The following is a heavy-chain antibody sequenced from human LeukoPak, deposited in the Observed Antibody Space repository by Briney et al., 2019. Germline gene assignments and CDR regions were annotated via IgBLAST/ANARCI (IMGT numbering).Heavy chain of an antibody. Sequence: ASVKVSCKASGYTFTSYDINWVRQAAGQGLEWMGWMNPNRGNTGYAQKFQGRVTMTRNTSISTAYMELSSLRSEDAAVYYCARARSGDYDFWSGYYGEYWFDPWGQGTLVSVSS. CDR1: GYTFTSYD. CDR2: MNPNRGNT. J-gene: IGHJ5*02. CDR3: ARARSGDYDFWSGYYGEYWFDP. V-gene: IGHV1-8*01. D-gene: IGHD3-3*01.